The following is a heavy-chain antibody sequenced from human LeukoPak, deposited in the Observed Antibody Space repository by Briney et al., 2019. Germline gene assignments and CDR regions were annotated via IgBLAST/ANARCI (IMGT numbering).Heavy chain of an antibody. CDR1: GYTFTGYY. J-gene: IGHJ4*02. Sequence: SCKASGYTFTGYYMHWVRQAPGKGLEWVAVIWYDGSNKYYADSVKGRFTISRDNSKNTLYLQMNSLRAEDTAVYYCARVSDYSNYFDYWGQGTLVTVSS. V-gene: IGHV3-33*01. CDR2: IWYDGSNK. CDR3: ARVSDYSNYFDY. D-gene: IGHD4-11*01.